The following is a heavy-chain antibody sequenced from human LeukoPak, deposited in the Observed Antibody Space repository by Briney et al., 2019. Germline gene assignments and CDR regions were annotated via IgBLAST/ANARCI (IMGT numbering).Heavy chain of an antibody. CDR1: GYTFTGYY. CDR2: INPNSGGT. J-gene: IGHJ3*02. Sequence: GASVKVSCKASGYTFTGYYMHWVRQAPGQGLEWMGWINPNSGGTNYAQKFQGRVTMTRDTSISTAYMELSRLRSDDTAVYYCARGSGGLVVPAALHAFDIWGQGTMVTVSS. V-gene: IGHV1-2*02. D-gene: IGHD2-2*01. CDR3: ARGSGGLVVPAALHAFDI.